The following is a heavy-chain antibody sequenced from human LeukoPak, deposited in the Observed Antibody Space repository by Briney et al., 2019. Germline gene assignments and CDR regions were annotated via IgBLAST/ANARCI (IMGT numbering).Heavy chain of an antibody. CDR1: GFTFSDYY. CDR3: ARVSVYGDYAEGY. CDR2: ISSSGRTK. Sequence: GGSLRLSCAASGFTFSDYYRSWIRQAPGKGLEWVSYISSSGRTKYYADSVKGRFPISRDNAKNSLYLQMNSLRAEDTAVYYCARVSVYGDYAEGYWGQGTLVTVSS. V-gene: IGHV3-11*04. D-gene: IGHD4-17*01. J-gene: IGHJ4*02.